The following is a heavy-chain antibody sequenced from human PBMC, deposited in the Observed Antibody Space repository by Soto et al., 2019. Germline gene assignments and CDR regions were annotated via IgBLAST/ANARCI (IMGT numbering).Heavy chain of an antibody. CDR1: GYSFTTYY. J-gene: IGHJ3*01. D-gene: IGHD2-15*01. CDR3: AAYCSGGGCPPGPWN. CDR2: INPNGGTT. V-gene: IGHV1-46*03. Sequence: QVVPSGAEVRKPGASVKVSCKASGYSFTTYYIHWFRQAPGQGLEWMAIINPNGGTTNYAQKFQGRVTVTRDMSARTVYMELSSLRSDDTAIYYCAAYCSGGGCPPGPWNWGRGTMVTVSS.